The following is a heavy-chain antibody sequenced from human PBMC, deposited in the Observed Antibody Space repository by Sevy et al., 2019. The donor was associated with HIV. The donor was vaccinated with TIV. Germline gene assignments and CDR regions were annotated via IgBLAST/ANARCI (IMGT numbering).Heavy chain of an antibody. Sequence: ASVKVSCKASGYTFTSYDINWVRQATGQRLEGMGWMRPNSGNTGCAQKFQGRVTMTRDTSISTAYMELSSLRSEDTAAYYCARVIGSTIDYWGQGTLVTVSS. CDR3: ARVIGSTIDY. J-gene: IGHJ4*02. CDR2: MRPNSGNT. CDR1: GYTFTSYD. V-gene: IGHV1-8*01. D-gene: IGHD3-16*02.